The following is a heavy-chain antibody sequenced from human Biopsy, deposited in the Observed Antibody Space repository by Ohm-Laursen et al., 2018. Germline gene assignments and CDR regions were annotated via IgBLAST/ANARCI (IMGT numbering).Heavy chain of an antibody. CDR2: INPTGGTT. J-gene: IGHJ6*02. CDR1: GYSFTKYY. CDR3: ARDETGSSVFGPYYYGMDV. D-gene: IGHD3-9*01. V-gene: IGHV1-46*01. Sequence: SVKVSCKASGYSFTKYYINWVRQAPGQGLEWMGIINPTGGTTSYAEKFQGGVTLTRDTSTGTVYLELNSLIYEDTALYYCARDETGSSVFGPYYYGMDVWGQGTTVTVSS.